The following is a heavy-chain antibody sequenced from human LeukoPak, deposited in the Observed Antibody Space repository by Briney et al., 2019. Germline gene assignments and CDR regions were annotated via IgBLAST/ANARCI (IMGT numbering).Heavy chain of an antibody. CDR3: ARDPNSVALFDY. CDR1: GFTFSSYG. J-gene: IGHJ4*02. CDR2: IWYDGSNK. Sequence: GRSLRLSCAASGFTFSSYGMHWVRQAPGKGLEWAAVIWYDGSNKYYADSVKGRFTISRDNSKSTLYLQMNSLRAEDTAVYYCARDPNSVALFDYWGQGTLVTVSS. D-gene: IGHD6-19*01. V-gene: IGHV3-33*01.